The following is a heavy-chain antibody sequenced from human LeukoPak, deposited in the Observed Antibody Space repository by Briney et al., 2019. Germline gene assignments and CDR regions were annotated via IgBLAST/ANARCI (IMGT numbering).Heavy chain of an antibody. CDR2: ITSSGSNI. J-gene: IGHJ4*02. Sequence: GGSLRLSCAASGFTFSSYTMNWVRQAPGKGLEWVSYITSSGSNIDYADSVKGRFTISRDNAKNSLYLQMNGLRDEDTAVYYCARVRSAYYCDFWGQGTLVTVSS. V-gene: IGHV3-48*02. CDR1: GFTFSSYT. CDR3: ARVRSAYYCDF.